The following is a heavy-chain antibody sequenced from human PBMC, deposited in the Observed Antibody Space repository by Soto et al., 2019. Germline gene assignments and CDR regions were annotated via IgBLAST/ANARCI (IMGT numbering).Heavy chain of an antibody. Sequence: PGGSLRLSCAASGFTFSNYARNWVRQAPGKGLEWVSAISGSGVSTYADSVKGRFTISRDNSKNTLYLQMNSLRAEDTAVYYCAKAQGYGSFDYWGQGTLVTVSS. J-gene: IGHJ4*02. V-gene: IGHV3-23*01. CDR3: AKAQGYGSFDY. D-gene: IGHD5-12*01. CDR2: ISGSGVST. CDR1: GFTFSNYA.